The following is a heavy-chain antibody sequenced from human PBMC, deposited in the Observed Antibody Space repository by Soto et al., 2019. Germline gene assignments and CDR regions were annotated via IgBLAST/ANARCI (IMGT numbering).Heavy chain of an antibody. CDR2: IYYNGNT. V-gene: IGHV4-59*11. CDR3: ARVRTGYFDY. J-gene: IGHJ4*02. CDR1: GGAINDHY. Sequence: SETLSLTCTLSGGAINDHYWSFIRQPPGKGLEWIGYIYYNGNTNYNPSLESRVTISVDRPRNQFSLRLTSLTAADTAVYYCARVRTGYFDYWGRGALVTVSS. D-gene: IGHD3-9*01.